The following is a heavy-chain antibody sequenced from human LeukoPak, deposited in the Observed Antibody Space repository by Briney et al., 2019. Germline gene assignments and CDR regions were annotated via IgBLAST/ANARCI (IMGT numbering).Heavy chain of an antibody. CDR2: ISYDGATT. Sequence: PGGSLRLSCAASGFTFSSYAMHWVRQAPGKGLEWVGVISYDGATTYYADSVKGRFTISRDNSKNTLYLQMNSLRAEDTAMYYCARGSSSWYPIEHWGQGTLVTVSS. CDR1: GFTFSSYA. V-gene: IGHV3-30-3*01. J-gene: IGHJ1*01. CDR3: ARGSSSWYPIEH. D-gene: IGHD6-13*01.